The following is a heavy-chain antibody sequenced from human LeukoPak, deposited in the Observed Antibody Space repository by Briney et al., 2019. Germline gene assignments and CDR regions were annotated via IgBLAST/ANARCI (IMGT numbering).Heavy chain of an antibody. Sequence: PSETLCLTCTVSGASISNYYWGWIRQPPGKGLECIGYVSCSGTTNHNPSLKSRVTISADTSKNQFSLKLTSVTAADTAVYYCARHERGGENLDYWGQGTLVTVSS. J-gene: IGHJ4*02. CDR3: ARHERGGENLDY. CDR1: GASISNYY. V-gene: IGHV4-59*08. CDR2: VSCSGTT. D-gene: IGHD1-1*01.